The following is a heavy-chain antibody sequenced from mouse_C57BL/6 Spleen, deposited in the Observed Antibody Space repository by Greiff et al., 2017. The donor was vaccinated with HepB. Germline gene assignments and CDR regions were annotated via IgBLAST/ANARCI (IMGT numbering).Heavy chain of an antibody. CDR2: IYPGDGDT. CDR1: GYAFSSYW. CDR3: AREGYDYDVDAWFAY. D-gene: IGHD2-4*01. J-gene: IGHJ3*01. Sequence: VQRVESGAELVKPGASVKISCKASGYAFSSYWMNWVKQRPGKGLEWIGQIYPGDGDTNYNGKFKGKATLTADKSSSTAYMQLSSLTSEDSAVYFCAREGYDYDVDAWFAYWGQGTLVTVSA. V-gene: IGHV1-80*01.